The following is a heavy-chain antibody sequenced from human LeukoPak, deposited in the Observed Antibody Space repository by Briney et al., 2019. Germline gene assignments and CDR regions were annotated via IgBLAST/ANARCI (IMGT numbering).Heavy chain of an antibody. CDR2: ISYDGSNK. D-gene: IGHD1-1*01. CDR1: GFTFSSYC. V-gene: IGHV3-30*04. J-gene: IGHJ6*04. Sequence: HSGRSLRLSCAASGFTFSSYCMHWVRQAPGKGLEWVAVISYDGSNKYYADSVKGRFTISRDKSKNTLYLQMNSLRAENTVVYYCARGERPSYYYGMDVWGKGTAVTVFS. CDR3: ARGERPSYYYGMDV.